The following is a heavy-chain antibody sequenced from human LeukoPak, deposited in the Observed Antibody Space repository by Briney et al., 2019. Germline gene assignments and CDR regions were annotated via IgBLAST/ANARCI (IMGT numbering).Heavy chain of an antibody. V-gene: IGHV4-61*02. CDR2: IYADGSS. CDR1: GGSVGSDNSY. D-gene: IGHD3-10*01. CDR3: ARGYYYRT. Sequence: PSETLSLTCTVSGGSVGSDNSYWNWIRQPAGKGLEWIGRIYADGSSTYNPSLKSRVTILVDTSKNQFSLRLSSMTAADTAMYYCARGYYYRTWGLGTLVTAS. J-gene: IGHJ4*02.